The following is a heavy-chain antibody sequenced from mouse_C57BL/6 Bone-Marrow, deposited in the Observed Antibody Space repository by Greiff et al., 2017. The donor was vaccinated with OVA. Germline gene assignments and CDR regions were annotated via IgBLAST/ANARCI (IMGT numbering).Heavy chain of an antibody. CDR2: IDPETGGT. Sequence: VQLQQSGAELVRPGASVTLSCKASGYTFTDYEMHWVKQTPVHGLEWIGAIDPETGGTAYNQKFKGKAILTADKSSSTAYMQLSSLTSEDSAVYYCASQGYGSTWYFDVWGTGTTVTVSS. D-gene: IGHD1-1*01. CDR1: GYTFTDYE. CDR3: ASQGYGSTWYFDV. V-gene: IGHV1-15*01. J-gene: IGHJ1*03.